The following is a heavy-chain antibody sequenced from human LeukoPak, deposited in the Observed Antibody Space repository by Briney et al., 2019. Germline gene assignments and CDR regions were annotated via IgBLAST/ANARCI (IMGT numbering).Heavy chain of an antibody. J-gene: IGHJ4*02. CDR3: AKSPLQLYTFDY. CDR1: GFTFRNYG. Sequence: GGSLRLSCAASGFTFRNYGMSWVRQAPLKGLEWVSAISGSGGSTYYADSVEGRFTISRDNSKNTLYLQMNSLRAEDTAVYYCAKSPLQLYTFDYWGQGTLVTVSS. V-gene: IGHV3-23*01. D-gene: IGHD5-24*01. CDR2: ISGSGGST.